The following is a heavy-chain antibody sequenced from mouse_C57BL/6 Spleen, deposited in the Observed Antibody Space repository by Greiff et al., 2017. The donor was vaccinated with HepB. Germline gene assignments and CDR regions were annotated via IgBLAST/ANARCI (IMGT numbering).Heavy chain of an antibody. J-gene: IGHJ4*01. V-gene: IGHV5-4*03. CDR3: ATNWDEDYYAMDY. CDR2: ISDGGSYT. Sequence: EVMLVESGGGLVKPGGSLKLSCAASGFTFSSYAMSWVRQTPEKRLEWVATISDGGSYTYYPDNVKGRFTISRDNAKNNLYLQMSHLKSEDTAMYYCATNWDEDYYAMDYWGQGTSVTVSS. CDR1: GFTFSSYA. D-gene: IGHD4-1*01.